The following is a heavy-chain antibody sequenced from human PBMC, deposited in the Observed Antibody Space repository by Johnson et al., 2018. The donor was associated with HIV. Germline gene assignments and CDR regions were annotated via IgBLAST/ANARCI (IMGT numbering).Heavy chain of an antibody. J-gene: IGHJ3*02. D-gene: IGHD6-13*01. Sequence: VQLVESGGGVVRPGGSLRLSCAASGLDFDDYGMGWVRQVPGKGLEWVANIKQDGSEKYYVDSVKGRFTISRDNAKNSLYLQMNSLRAEDTAVYYCARGGWVFDAFDIWGQGTMVTVSS. CDR3: ARGGWVFDAFDI. CDR1: GLDFDDYG. CDR2: IKQDGSEK. V-gene: IGHV3-7*03.